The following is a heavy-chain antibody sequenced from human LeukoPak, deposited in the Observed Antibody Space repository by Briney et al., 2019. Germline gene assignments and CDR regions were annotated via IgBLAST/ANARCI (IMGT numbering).Heavy chain of an antibody. CDR1: GFTFSSYA. CDR3: AKDLRPDGLYDVDY. D-gene: IGHD2-8*01. J-gene: IGHJ4*02. CDR2: ISGSGGNT. V-gene: IGHV3-23*01. Sequence: GGSLRLSCAASGFTFSSYAMSWVRQAPGKGLDWVSAISGSGGNTYYADSVKGRFTISRDNSKKTVYLQMNSLRDEDTAVYYCAKDLRPDGLYDVDYWGQGTLVTVSS.